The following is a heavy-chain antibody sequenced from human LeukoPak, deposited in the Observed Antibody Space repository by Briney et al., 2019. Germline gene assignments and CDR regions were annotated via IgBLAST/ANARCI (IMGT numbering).Heavy chain of an antibody. V-gene: IGHV4-59*01. Sequence: PSETLSLTCTVSGGSISSYYWSWIRQPPGKGLEWIGYIHYSGSTNYNPSLKSRVTISVDTSKNQFSLKLSSVTAADTAVYYCARGDYYGSGSYYNVGFYYYGMDVWGQGTTVTVSS. CDR3: ARGDYYGSGSYYNVGFYYYGMDV. D-gene: IGHD3-10*01. J-gene: IGHJ6*02. CDR1: GGSISSYY. CDR2: IHYSGST.